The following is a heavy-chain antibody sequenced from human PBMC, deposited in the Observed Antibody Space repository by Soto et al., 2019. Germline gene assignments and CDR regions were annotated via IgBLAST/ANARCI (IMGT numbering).Heavy chain of an antibody. J-gene: IGHJ4*02. CDR3: ARTTAVPNSLRSRYFFDY. Sequence: PSETLSLTCTVSGVPISTDDYYWTWIRQPPGKGLEWIGYIYYSGSTYYNWSLKSRVTISVDTSKNQFSLKLSSVTTADTALYYCARTTAVPNSLRSRYFFDYWGQGTLVTVSS. CDR2: IYYSGST. V-gene: IGHV4-30-4*02. CDR1: GVPISTDDYY. D-gene: IGHD1-7*01.